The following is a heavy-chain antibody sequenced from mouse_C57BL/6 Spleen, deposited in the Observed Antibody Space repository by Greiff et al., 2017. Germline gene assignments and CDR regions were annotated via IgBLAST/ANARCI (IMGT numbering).Heavy chain of an antibody. CDR1: GYTFTSYW. J-gene: IGHJ4*01. CDR2: IDPSDSYT. V-gene: IGHV1-69*01. D-gene: IGHD1-1*01. Sequence: QVQLKQPGAELVMPGASVKLSCKASGYTFTSYWMHWVKQRPGQGLEWIGEIDPSDSYTNYNQKFKGKSTLTVDNSSSTAYMQLSSLTSEDSAVYYCARTGTTVVAYYYAMDYWGQGTSVTVSS. CDR3: ARTGTTVVAYYYAMDY.